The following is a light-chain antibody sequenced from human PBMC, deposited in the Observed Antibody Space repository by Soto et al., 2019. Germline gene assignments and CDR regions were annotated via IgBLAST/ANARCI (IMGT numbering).Light chain of an antibody. CDR3: SSYTSSSTWV. CDR2: EVS. J-gene: IGLJ3*02. V-gene: IGLV2-14*01. Sequence: QSALTQPASVSGSPGQSITISCTGTSSDVGGYNYVSWYQQHPGKAPKLMIYEVSHRPSGVSNRFSGSKSGNTASLTISGLQAEYEDDYYCSSYTSSSTWVFGGGTKLTVL. CDR1: SSDVGGYNY.